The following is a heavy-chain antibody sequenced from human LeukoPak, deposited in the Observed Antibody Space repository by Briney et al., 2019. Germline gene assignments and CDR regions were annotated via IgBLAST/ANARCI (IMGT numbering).Heavy chain of an antibody. Sequence: NPGGSLRLSCAASGFTFSSYSMNWVRQAPGKGLEWVSSISSSSSYIYYADSVKGRFTISRDNAKNSLYLQVNSLRAEDTAVYYCAKDDCSSTSCYSELGVGTDYWGQGTLVTVSS. V-gene: IGHV3-21*01. CDR1: GFTFSSYS. D-gene: IGHD2-2*01. CDR2: ISSSSSYI. CDR3: AKDDCSSTSCYSELGVGTDY. J-gene: IGHJ4*02.